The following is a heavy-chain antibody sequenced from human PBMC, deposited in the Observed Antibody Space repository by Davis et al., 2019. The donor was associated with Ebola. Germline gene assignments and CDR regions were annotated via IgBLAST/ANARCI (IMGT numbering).Heavy chain of an antibody. CDR3: ARDPAMVRGVIIYYYYGMDV. CDR1: GYTFTSYG. Sequence: AASVKVSCKASGYTFTSYGISWVRQAPGQGLEWMGWISAYNGNTNYAQKLQGRVTMTTDTSTSTAYMELRSLRSDDTAVYYCARDPAMVRGVIIYYYYGMDVWGQGTTVTVSS. CDR2: ISAYNGNT. J-gene: IGHJ6*02. V-gene: IGHV1-18*01. D-gene: IGHD3-10*01.